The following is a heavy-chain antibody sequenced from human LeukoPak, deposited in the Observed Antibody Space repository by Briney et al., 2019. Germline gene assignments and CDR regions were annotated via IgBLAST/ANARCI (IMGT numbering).Heavy chain of an antibody. V-gene: IGHV1-18*01. CDR3: ARDSFSLWYDNSGYYSYT. CDR2: ISAQHGQA. CDR1: GYSENFYG. Sequence: GASVKVSCKTSGYSENFYGITWVRQVAGQGLERMGWISAQHGQAEYAPNSQDRVTMTTDTYTNTAYMELRSLRSDDTAVYYCARDSFSLWYDNSGYYSYTWGQGTLVTVSS. D-gene: IGHD3-22*01. J-gene: IGHJ5*02.